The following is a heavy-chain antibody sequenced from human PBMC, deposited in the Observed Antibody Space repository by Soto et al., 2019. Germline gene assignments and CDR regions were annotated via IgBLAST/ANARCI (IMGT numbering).Heavy chain of an antibody. CDR3: ARHADPSYSSSSIWFDP. V-gene: IGHV4-39*01. CDR1: GGSISSSSYY. CDR2: IYYSGST. D-gene: IGHD6-13*01. Sequence: SETLSLTCTVSGGSISSSSYYRGWIRQPPGKGLEWIGSIYYSGSTYYNPSLKSRVTISVETSKNQFSLKLSSVTAADTAVYYCARHADPSYSSSSIWFDPWAQGTLVPVSS. J-gene: IGHJ5*02.